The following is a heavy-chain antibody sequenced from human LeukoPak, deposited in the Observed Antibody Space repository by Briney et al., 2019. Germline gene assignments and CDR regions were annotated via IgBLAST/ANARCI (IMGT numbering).Heavy chain of an antibody. D-gene: IGHD1-26*01. CDR2: INHSGST. Sequence: PPETLSLTCAVYGGSLSGYYWSWIRQPPGKGLEWIGEINHSGSTNYNPSLKSRVTISVDTSKNQFSLKLSSVTAADTAVYYCARGRPAIVGATTFDYWGQGTLVTVSS. V-gene: IGHV4-34*01. CDR3: ARGRPAIVGATTFDY. CDR1: GGSLSGYY. J-gene: IGHJ4*02.